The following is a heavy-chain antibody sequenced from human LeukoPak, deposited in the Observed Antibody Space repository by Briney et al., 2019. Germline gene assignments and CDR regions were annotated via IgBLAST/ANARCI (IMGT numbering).Heavy chain of an antibody. CDR2: MYTSGFT. Sequence: SETLSLTCTVSGDSFSSYFWSWIRQPAGKGLEWIGRMYTSGFTNSNPSLKSRVTMSVDTSKNQFSLNLTSVTAADTAVYYCAREITGTRGVDYWGQGILVTVSS. J-gene: IGHJ4*02. CDR3: AREITGTRGVDY. V-gene: IGHV4-4*07. D-gene: IGHD1-7*01. CDR1: GDSFSSYF.